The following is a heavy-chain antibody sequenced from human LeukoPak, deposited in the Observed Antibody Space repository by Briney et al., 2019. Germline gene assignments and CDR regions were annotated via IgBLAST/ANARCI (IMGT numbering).Heavy chain of an antibody. CDR1: GFTFSSYS. V-gene: IGHV3-21*01. CDR3: ARDGGPIVPAAPSFDY. J-gene: IGHJ4*02. D-gene: IGHD2-2*01. CDR2: ISSSSSYI. Sequence: GGSLRLSCAASGFTFSSYSMNWVRQAPGKGLEWVSSISSSSSYIYYADSVKGRFTISRDNAKNSLYLQMNSPRAEDTAVYYCARDGGPIVPAAPSFDYWGQGTLVTVSS.